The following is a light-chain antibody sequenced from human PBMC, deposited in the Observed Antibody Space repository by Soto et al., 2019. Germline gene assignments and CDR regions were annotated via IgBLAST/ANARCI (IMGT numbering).Light chain of an antibody. Sequence: EIVLTQSPGTLSLSPGERATLSCRASQSVTSYLAWYQQKPGQAPSLLIYGASGRPTGIPDRFSGSGSGTDFTLTISRLEPEDFAVYYCQQYGSSPFTFGPGTKVDIK. V-gene: IGKV3-20*01. CDR3: QQYGSSPFT. J-gene: IGKJ3*01. CDR1: QSVTSY. CDR2: GAS.